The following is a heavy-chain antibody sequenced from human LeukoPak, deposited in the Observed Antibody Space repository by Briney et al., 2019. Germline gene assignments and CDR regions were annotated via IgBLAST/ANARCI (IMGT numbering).Heavy chain of an antibody. CDR2: INPNSGGT. CDR1: GYTFTGYY. J-gene: IGHJ6*02. D-gene: IGHD2-15*01. CDR3: ARLLVVVAATAPNYYYGMDV. Sequence: GASVKVSCKASGYTFTGYYMHWVRQAPGQGLEWMGWINPNSGGTNYAQKFQGRVTVTRDTSISTAYMELSRLRSDDTAVYYCARLLVVVAATAPNYYYGMDVWGQGTTVTVSS. V-gene: IGHV1-2*02.